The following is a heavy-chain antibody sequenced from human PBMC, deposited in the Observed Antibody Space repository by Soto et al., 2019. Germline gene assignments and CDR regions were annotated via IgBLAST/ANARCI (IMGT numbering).Heavy chain of an antibody. Sequence: SETLSLTCTVSGGSISSGDYYWSWIRQPPGKGLEWIGYIYYSGSTYYNPSLKSRVTISVDASKNQFSLKLSSVTAADTAVYYCAGDRRLDGMDVWGQGTTVTVSS. CDR3: AGDRRLDGMDV. V-gene: IGHV4-30-4*01. CDR1: GGSISSGDYY. J-gene: IGHJ6*02. CDR2: IYYSGST.